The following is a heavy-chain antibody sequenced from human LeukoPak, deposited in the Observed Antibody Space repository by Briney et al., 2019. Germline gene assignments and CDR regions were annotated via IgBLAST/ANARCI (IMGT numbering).Heavy chain of an antibody. J-gene: IGHJ6*01. V-gene: IGHV5-51*01. Sequence: GESLKIPCKGFGYSFTSYWIGWVRQLPGKGLEWMGIIYPGDSDTRYSPSFQGQVTISADKSISTAYLQWSSLKASDTAMYYCARHGIMMTPVTPPWHYFYMDVGRKAPRSPSPQ. CDR3: ARHGIMMTPVTPPWHYFYMDV. D-gene: IGHD3-16*01. CDR2: IYPGDSDT. CDR1: GYSFTSYW.